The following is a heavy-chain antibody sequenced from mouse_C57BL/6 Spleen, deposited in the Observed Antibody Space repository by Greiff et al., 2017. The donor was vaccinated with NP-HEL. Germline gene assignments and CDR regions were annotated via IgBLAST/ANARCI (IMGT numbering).Heavy chain of an antibody. J-gene: IGHJ2*01. D-gene: IGHD1-1*01. CDR2: INYDGSST. V-gene: IGHV5-16*01. CDR1: GFTFSDYY. Sequence: EVKLVESEGGLVQPGSSMTLSCTASGFTFSDYYMAWVRQAPEKGLEWVANINYDGSSTYYLASLKSRFIISRDNAKNILYLQKSSLKSEDTATYYCATEGESSSHFDYWGQGTTLTVSS. CDR3: ATEGESSSHFDY.